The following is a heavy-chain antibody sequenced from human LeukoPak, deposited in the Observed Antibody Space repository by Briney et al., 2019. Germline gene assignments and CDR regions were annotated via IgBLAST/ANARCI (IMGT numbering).Heavy chain of an antibody. Sequence: PSETLSLTCTVSGGPISSYYWSWIRQPPGKGLEWIGYIYYSGSTNYNPSLKSRVTISVDTSKNQFSLKLSSETAADTAVYYCARETDGMDVWGQGTTVTVSS. CDR3: ARETDGMDV. J-gene: IGHJ6*02. CDR1: GGPISSYY. V-gene: IGHV4-59*01. CDR2: IYYSGST.